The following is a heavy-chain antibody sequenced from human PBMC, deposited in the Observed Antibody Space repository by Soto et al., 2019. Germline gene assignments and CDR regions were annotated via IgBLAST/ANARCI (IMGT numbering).Heavy chain of an antibody. D-gene: IGHD3-3*02. J-gene: IGHJ5*02. CDR2: ISGSGGST. V-gene: IGHV3-23*01. CDR1: GFTFSSYA. CDR3: AKAPFLEWLDGWFDP. Sequence: GGSLRLSCAASGFTFSSYAMSWVRQAPGKRLEWVSAISGSGGSTYYADSVKGRFTISRDNSKNTLYLQMNSLRAEDTAVYYCAKAPFLEWLDGWFDPWGQGTLVTVSS.